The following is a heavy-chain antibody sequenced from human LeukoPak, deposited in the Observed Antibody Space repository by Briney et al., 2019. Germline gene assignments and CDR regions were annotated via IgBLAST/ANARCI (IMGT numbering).Heavy chain of an antibody. D-gene: IGHD3-9*01. V-gene: IGHV3-23*01. J-gene: IGHJ4*02. Sequence: PGRSLRLSCAASGFTFSSYAMHWVRQAPGKGLEWVSAISGSGGSTYYADSVKGRFTISRDNSKNTLYLQMNSLRAEDTAVYYCAKQSGPYYDILTGYYFDYWGQGTLVTVSS. CDR1: GFTFSSYA. CDR3: AKQSGPYYDILTGYYFDY. CDR2: ISGSGGST.